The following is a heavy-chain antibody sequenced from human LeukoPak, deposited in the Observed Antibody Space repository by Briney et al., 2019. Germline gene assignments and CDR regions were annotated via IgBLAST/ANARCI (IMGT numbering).Heavy chain of an antibody. CDR3: ARTPLRFLEWLSTPNYYYYYMDV. Sequence: SVKVSCKASGGTFSSYAISWVRQAPGQGLEWMGGIIPIFGTANYAQKFQGRVTITADESTSTAYMELSSLRSEDTAVYYCARTPLRFLEWLSTPNYYYYYMDVWGKGTTVTVSS. V-gene: IGHV1-69*13. CDR1: GGTFSSYA. D-gene: IGHD3-3*01. J-gene: IGHJ6*03. CDR2: IIPIFGTA.